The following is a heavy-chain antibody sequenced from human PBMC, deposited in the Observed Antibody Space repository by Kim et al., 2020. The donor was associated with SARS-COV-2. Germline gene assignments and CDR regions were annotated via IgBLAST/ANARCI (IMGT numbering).Heavy chain of an antibody. CDR3: AKEKRSGTWYFDF. J-gene: IGHJ2*01. V-gene: IGHV3-23*05. CDR1: GLTFGSYA. Sequence: GGSLRLSCAASGLTFGSYAITWVRQAPGKGLEWVSTVSTDGQYTFYADSVKGRFTASRDNSKSTLYLQMSSLRAEDAAMSYGAKEKRSGTWYFDFWGRGT. CDR2: VSTDGQYT. D-gene: IGHD1-1*01.